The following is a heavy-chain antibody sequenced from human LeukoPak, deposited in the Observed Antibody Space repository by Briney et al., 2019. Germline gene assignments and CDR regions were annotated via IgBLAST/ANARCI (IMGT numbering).Heavy chain of an antibody. V-gene: IGHV3-7*01. CDR3: ARAGSVSRAFDI. Sequence: GGSLRLSCAASGFTFGSYWMRWVRQAPGKGLEWVANIKEDGSAKSYVDSVKGRFTISRDNAKNSLYLQMNSLRAEDTAVYYCARAGSVSRAFDIWGQGTMVTVSS. J-gene: IGHJ3*02. CDR1: GFTFGSYW. CDR2: IKEDGSAK.